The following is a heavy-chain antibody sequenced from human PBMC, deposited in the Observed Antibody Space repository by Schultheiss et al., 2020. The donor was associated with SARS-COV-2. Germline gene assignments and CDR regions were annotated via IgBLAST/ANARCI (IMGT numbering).Heavy chain of an antibody. CDR2: IWYDGSNK. CDR1: GFTFNNYA. Sequence: GGSLRLSCAASGFTFNNYAMSWVRQAPGKGLEWVAVIWYDGSNKYYADSVKGRFTISRDNAKNSLYLQMNSLRAEDTAVYYCAKYGPTSCCDYWGQGTPVTVSS. D-gene: IGHD2-2*01. CDR3: AKYGPTSCCDY. V-gene: IGHV3-33*03. J-gene: IGHJ4*02.